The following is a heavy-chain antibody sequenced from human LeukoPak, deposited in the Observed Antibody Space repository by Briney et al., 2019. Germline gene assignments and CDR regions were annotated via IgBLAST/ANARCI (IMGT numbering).Heavy chain of an antibody. Sequence: GASVKVSCMASRYTFTSYGISWVRQAPGQGVEWMGWISAYNGNTNYAQKLQGRVTMTTDTSTSTAYMELRSLRSDGTAVYYCARDGYGGYGLGGFDIWGQGTMVTVSS. CDR1: RYTFTSYG. CDR2: ISAYNGNT. J-gene: IGHJ3*02. V-gene: IGHV1-18*01. CDR3: ARDGYGGYGLGGFDI. D-gene: IGHD4-17*01.